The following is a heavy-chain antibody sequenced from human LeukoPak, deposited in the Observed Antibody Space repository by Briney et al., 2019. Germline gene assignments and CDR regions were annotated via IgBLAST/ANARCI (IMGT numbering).Heavy chain of an antibody. J-gene: IGHJ4*02. V-gene: IGHV3-23*01. CDR2: ISGSSDTT. CDR1: GFTFSSYS. Sequence: GGSLRLSCAASGFTFSSYSMNWVRQAPGEGLEWVSIISGSSDTTYYADSVKGRFTISRDNAMNALYLQMNSLRAEDTAVYYCAKKTSGYFPFDYWGQGTLVTVSS. D-gene: IGHD5-12*01. CDR3: AKKTSGYFPFDY.